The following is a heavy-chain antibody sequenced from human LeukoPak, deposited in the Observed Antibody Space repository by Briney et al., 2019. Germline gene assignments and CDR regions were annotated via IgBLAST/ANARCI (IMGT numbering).Heavy chain of an antibody. CDR3: AGVWSPPYTSNWPDYFDY. CDR1: GFTFSTYD. V-gene: IGHV3-13*01. CDR2: IDTAGDT. D-gene: IGHD6-13*01. J-gene: IGHJ4*02. Sequence: PGGSLRLSCAASGFTFSTYDMHWVRQATGRGLEWVSAIDTAGDTYYPGSVKGRFTISRENAKNSLYLQMNSLRAEDTAVYYCAGVWSPPYTSNWPDYFDYWGQGTLVTVSS.